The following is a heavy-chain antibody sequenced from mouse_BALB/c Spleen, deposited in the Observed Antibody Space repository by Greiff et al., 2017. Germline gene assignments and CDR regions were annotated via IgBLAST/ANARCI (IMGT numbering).Heavy chain of an antibody. J-gene: IGHJ3*01. CDR1: GYTFTSYV. CDR3: ARVDYYGSSYSPWFAY. Sequence: SGPELVKPGASVKMSCKASGYTFTSYVMHWVKQKPGQGLEWIGYINPYNDGTKYNEKFKGKATLTSDKSSSTAYMELSSLTSEDSAVYYCARVDYYGSSYSPWFAYWGQGTLVTVSA. D-gene: IGHD1-1*01. V-gene: IGHV1-14*01. CDR2: INPYNDGT.